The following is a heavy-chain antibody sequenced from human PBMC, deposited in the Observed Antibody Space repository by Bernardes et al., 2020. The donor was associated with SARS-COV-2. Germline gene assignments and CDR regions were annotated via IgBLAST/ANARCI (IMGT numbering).Heavy chain of an antibody. V-gene: IGHV4-59*01. Sequence: SKTLSLTCTVSGGSISRYYWTWIRQPPGQGLEWIGYIYYSGGTNYNPSLKSRVSISVDTSKNEVSLKLTSVTAADSAVYYCARGYYDSSGYYATPYGVDVWGQGTTVTVSS. J-gene: IGHJ6*02. CDR3: ARGYYDSSGYYATPYGVDV. CDR1: GGSISRYY. CDR2: IYYSGGT. D-gene: IGHD3-22*01.